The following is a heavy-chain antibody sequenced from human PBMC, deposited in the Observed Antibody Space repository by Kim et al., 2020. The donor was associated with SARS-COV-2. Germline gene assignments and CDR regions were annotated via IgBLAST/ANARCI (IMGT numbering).Heavy chain of an antibody. Sequence: GGSLRLSCAASGLTFSSYWMSWVRQAPGKGLEWVANIKQDGSEKYYVDSVKGRFTISRDNAKNSLYLQMNSLRAEDTAVYYCARDGRVYSSGWKSTFPPFDPWGQGTLVTVSS. CDR1: GLTFSSYW. D-gene: IGHD6-19*01. V-gene: IGHV3-7*01. CDR3: ARDGRVYSSGWKSTFPPFDP. J-gene: IGHJ5*02. CDR2: IKQDGSEK.